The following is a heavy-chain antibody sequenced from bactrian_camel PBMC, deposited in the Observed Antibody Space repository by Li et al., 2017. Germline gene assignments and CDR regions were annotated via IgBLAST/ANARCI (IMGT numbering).Heavy chain of an antibody. J-gene: IGHJ4*01. CDR2: IDSDGNA. CDR3: AKDLFTNYAR. Sequence: HVQLVESGGGSVQAGGSLRLSCAASGYFYGYSCMGWFRQAPGEEREGVAVIDSDGNAAYADSVKGRFTISKDSAKNILYLQMNSLKSGDTALYYCAKDLFTNYARWGQGTQVTVS. V-gene: IGHV3S55*01. D-gene: IGHD4*01. CDR1: GYFYGYSC.